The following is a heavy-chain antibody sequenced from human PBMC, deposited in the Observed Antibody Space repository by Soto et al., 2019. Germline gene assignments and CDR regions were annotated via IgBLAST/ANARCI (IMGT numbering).Heavy chain of an antibody. CDR3: ARELGGYDYLYYYFYMDV. V-gene: IGHV1-69*08. J-gene: IGHJ6*03. CDR2: IIPVLGMA. Sequence: QVQLVQSGGEMKKPGSSVKVSCQASGDIFDSLTINWVRQAPGHGPEWMGRIIPVLGMANYAQKFQCRVTNIADKSTSTVYMELSSLTSEDTAVYYCARELGGYDYLYYYFYMDVWGEGTTVTVSS. D-gene: IGHD5-12*01. CDR1: GDIFDSLT.